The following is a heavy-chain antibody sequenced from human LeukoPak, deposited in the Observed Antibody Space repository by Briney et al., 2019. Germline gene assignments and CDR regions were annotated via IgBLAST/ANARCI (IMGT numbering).Heavy chain of an antibody. CDR1: GFTFSSYG. J-gene: IGHJ6*03. D-gene: IGHD3-10*01. V-gene: IGHV3-9*03. CDR2: ISWNSGSI. CDR3: AKEGLRFGDHTYYMDV. Sequence: HPGGSLRLSCAASGFTFSSYGMHWVRQAPGKGLEWVSGISWNSGSIGYADSVKGRFTISRDNAKNSLYLQMNSLRAEDMALYYCAKEGLRFGDHTYYMDVWGKGTTVTVSS.